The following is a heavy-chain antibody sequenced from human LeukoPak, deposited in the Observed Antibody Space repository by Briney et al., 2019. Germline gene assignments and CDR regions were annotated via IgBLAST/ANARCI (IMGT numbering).Heavy chain of an antibody. V-gene: IGHV3-74*01. CDR3: ARVPGSGWYFP. CDR1: GFTFSSYW. CDR2: INSDGSST. D-gene: IGHD6-19*01. J-gene: IGHJ4*02. Sequence: PEGSLRLSCAASGFTFSSYWMHWVRQAPGKGLVWVSRINSDGSSTTYADSVKGRFTISRDNAKNTLYLQMNSLRAEDTAVYYCARVPGSGWYFPWGQGTLVTVSS.